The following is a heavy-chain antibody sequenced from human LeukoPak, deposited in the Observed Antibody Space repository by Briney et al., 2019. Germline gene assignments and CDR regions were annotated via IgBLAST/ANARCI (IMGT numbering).Heavy chain of an antibody. CDR2: ISWNSDRI. Sequence: PGGSLRLSCAASGFTFNDYAMHWVRHAPGKGLEWVSGISWNSDRIGYADSVKGRFTISRYNAKNSLYLQMNSLRAEDTAVYYCASLTYYDILTGSSWFDPWGQGTLVTVSS. J-gene: IGHJ5*02. V-gene: IGHV3-9*01. CDR1: GFTFNDYA. CDR3: ASLTYYDILTGSSWFDP. D-gene: IGHD3-9*01.